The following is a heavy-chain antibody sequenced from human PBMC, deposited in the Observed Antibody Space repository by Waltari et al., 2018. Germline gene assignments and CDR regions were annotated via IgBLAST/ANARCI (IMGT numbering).Heavy chain of an antibody. D-gene: IGHD1-7*01. Sequence: QLQLQESGPGLARPSETLSLTCTVPGGSITSSSYYWGWIRQAPGGALEWIGNVYYGGTTYSSPSLQSRVTMSIDTSKNQFSLNLRSVTAADTAIYYCVKVVVPTTLTWFDPWGQGTLVTVSS. CDR2: VYYGGTT. CDR3: VKVVVPTTLTWFDP. V-gene: IGHV4-39*07. CDR1: GGSITSSSYY. J-gene: IGHJ5*02.